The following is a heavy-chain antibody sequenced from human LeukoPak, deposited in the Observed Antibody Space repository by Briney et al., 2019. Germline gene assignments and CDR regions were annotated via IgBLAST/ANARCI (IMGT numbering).Heavy chain of an antibody. CDR3: ARHSLESSGYYSNFNL. CDR1: GYRFTSYW. D-gene: IGHD3-22*01. Sequence: GESLKISCKGSGYRFTSYWTAWVRQTPGKGLEWMGIIYPADSDTRYSPSFQGQVTISVDKSISTAYLQWSSLKASDTAMYYCARHSLESSGYYSNFNLWGQGSLVTVSS. CDR2: IYPADSDT. J-gene: IGHJ4*02. V-gene: IGHV5-51*01.